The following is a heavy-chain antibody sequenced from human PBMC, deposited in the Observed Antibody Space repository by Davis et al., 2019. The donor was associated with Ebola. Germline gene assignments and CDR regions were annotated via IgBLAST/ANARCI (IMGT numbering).Heavy chain of an antibody. CDR2: ISGSGGST. CDR3: ARAGVIGDYLLDY. V-gene: IGHV3-23*01. CDR1: GFTFSSYW. D-gene: IGHD4-17*01. Sequence: GESLKISCAASGFTFSSYWMSWLRQAPGKGLEWVSAISGSGGSTYYADSVKGRFTISRDNAKNSLYLQMNSLRAEDTAVYYCARAGVIGDYLLDYWGQGTLVTVSS. J-gene: IGHJ4*02.